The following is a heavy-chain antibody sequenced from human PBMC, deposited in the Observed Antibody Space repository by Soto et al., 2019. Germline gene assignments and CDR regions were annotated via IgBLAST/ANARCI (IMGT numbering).Heavy chain of an antibody. J-gene: IGHJ5*02. CDR3: ASTFVVGATIWFDP. Sequence: SETLSLTCTVSGGSISSGGYYWSWIRQHPGKGLEWIGYIYYSGSTYYNPSLKSRVTISVDTSKNQFSLKLSSVTAADTAVYYCASTFVVGATIWFDPWGQGTLVTVSS. V-gene: IGHV4-31*03. D-gene: IGHD1-26*01. CDR1: GGSISSGGYY. CDR2: IYYSGST.